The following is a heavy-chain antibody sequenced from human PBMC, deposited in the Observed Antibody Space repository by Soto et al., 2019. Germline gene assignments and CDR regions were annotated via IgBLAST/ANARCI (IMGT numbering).Heavy chain of an antibody. CDR2: ITGSGGRA. CDR3: AVHLGQNYYTMDV. J-gene: IGHJ6*02. CDR1: GFTFSNFV. V-gene: IGHV3-23*01. Sequence: GVSLRLSCAASGFTFSNFVMSWVRHIPGKGLHWVSGITGSGGRAYYADSVKGRFTISRDNSRNTLYLQMSRLGAEDTAMYHCAVHLGQNYYTMDVWGQGTTVTVSS.